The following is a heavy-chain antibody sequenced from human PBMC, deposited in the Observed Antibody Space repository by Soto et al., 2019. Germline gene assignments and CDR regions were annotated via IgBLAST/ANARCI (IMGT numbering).Heavy chain of an antibody. V-gene: IGHV1-69*01. J-gene: IGHJ6*02. CDR1: GGTFSSYA. Sequence: QVQLVQSGAEVKKPGSSVKVSCKASGGTFSSYAISWVRQAPGQGLEWMGGIIPIFGTANYAQKFQGRVTITADESTSTAYMELSSLRSEDTVVYYCARDKGGGCSSTSCYYYYYGMDVWGQGTTVTVSS. D-gene: IGHD2-2*01. CDR3: ARDKGGGCSSTSCYYYYYGMDV. CDR2: IIPIFGTA.